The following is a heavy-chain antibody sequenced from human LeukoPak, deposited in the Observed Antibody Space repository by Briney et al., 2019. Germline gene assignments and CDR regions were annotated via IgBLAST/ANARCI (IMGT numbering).Heavy chain of an antibody. J-gene: IGHJ2*01. Sequence: SETLSLTCTVSGGSISSGDYYWSWIRQPPGNGLEWIGSIYYSGTTYNSPSLKSRITISVDTSKNQFSLKLTSVTAADTAVYYCARVRRAGNTGWNFDLWGRGTLVTVSS. CDR2: IYYSGTT. D-gene: IGHD1-1*01. CDR3: ARVRRAGNTGWNFDL. CDR1: GGSISSGDYY. V-gene: IGHV4-30-4*08.